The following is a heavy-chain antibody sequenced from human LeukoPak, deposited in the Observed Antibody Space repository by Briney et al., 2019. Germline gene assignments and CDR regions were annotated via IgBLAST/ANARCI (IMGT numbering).Heavy chain of an antibody. Sequence: SETLSLTCTVSGGSISSSSYYWGWIRQPPGKGLEWIGSIYYSGSTYYNPSLKSRVTTSVDTSENQFSLKLSSGTAADTAVYYCARRGYSSSWPTFDYWGQGTLVTVSS. J-gene: IGHJ4*02. CDR3: ARRGYSSSWPTFDY. CDR1: GGSISSSSYY. V-gene: IGHV4-39*01. D-gene: IGHD6-13*01. CDR2: IYYSGST.